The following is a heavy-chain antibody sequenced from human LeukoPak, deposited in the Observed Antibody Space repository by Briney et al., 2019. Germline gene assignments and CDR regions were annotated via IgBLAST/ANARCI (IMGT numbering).Heavy chain of an antibody. CDR2: IIPIFGTA. CDR3: ASLPDKCYDSSGYYDG. J-gene: IGHJ4*02. Sequence: GASVKVSCKASGGTFSSYAISWVRQAPGQGLEWMGGIIPIFGTANYAQKFQGRVTITADESTSTAYMELSSLRSEDTAVYYCASLPDKCYDSSGYYDGWGQGTLVTVSS. V-gene: IGHV1-69*13. D-gene: IGHD3-22*01. CDR1: GGTFSSYA.